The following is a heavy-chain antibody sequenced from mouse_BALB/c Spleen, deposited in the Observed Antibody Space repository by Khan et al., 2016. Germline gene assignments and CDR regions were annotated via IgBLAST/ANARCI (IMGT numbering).Heavy chain of an antibody. CDR2: IYPSDSYT. J-gene: IGHJ2*01. D-gene: IGHD3-3*01. CDR1: GYTFTSYW. CDR3: TRGTGYFDY. Sequence: QVQLQQSGAELVRPGASVKLSCKASGYTFTSYWINWVKQRPGQGLEWIGNIYPSDSYTNYNQKFKDKATLTVDKSSSTAFMQLSSPTSEDSAVYYCTRGTGYFDYWGQGTTLTVSS. V-gene: IGHV1-69*02.